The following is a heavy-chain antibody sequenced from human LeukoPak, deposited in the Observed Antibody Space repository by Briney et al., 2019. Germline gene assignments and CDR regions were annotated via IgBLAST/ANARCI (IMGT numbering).Heavy chain of an antibody. J-gene: IGHJ3*02. D-gene: IGHD6-13*01. Sequence: GGSLRLSCAAPGFTFSDYYMSWIRQAPGKGLEWVSYISSSGSTIYYADSVKGRFTISRDNAKNSLYLQMNSLRAEDTAVYYCARDQAAAGLYDAFDIWGQGTMVTVSS. V-gene: IGHV3-11*01. CDR3: ARDQAAAGLYDAFDI. CDR1: GFTFSDYY. CDR2: ISSSGSTI.